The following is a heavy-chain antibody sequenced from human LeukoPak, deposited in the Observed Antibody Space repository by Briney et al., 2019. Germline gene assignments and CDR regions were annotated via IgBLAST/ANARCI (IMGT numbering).Heavy chain of an antibody. V-gene: IGHV3-21*01. Sequence: GGSLRLSCAASGFTFSSYSMTWVRQAPGKGLEWVSSISSSSSYIYYADSVKGRFTISRDNAKNSLYLQMNSLRAEDTAVYCCARASLTIFGVAQNAFDIWGQGTMVTVSS. J-gene: IGHJ3*02. CDR2: ISSSSSYI. D-gene: IGHD3-3*01. CDR1: GFTFSSYS. CDR3: ARASLTIFGVAQNAFDI.